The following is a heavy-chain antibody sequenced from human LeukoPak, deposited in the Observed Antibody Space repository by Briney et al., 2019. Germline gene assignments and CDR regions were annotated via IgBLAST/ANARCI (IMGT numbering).Heavy chain of an antibody. J-gene: IGHJ6*02. CDR1: GYTFTSYD. CDR3: ARDSTLNYGMDV. V-gene: IGHV1-8*01. D-gene: IGHD2/OR15-2a*01. CDR2: MNPNSGNT. Sequence: EASVKVSCKASGYTFTSYDINWVRQATGQGLEWMGWMNPNSGNTGYAQKFQGRVTMTRNTTISTAYMELSSLRSEDTAVYYCARDSTLNYGMDVWGQGTTVTVSS.